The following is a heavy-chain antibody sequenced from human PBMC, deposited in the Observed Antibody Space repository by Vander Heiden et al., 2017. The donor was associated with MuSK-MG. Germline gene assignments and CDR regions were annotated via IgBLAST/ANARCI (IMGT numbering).Heavy chain of an antibody. CDR2: INSDGSDT. CDR3: ARLAVGATPDY. D-gene: IGHD2-15*01. Sequence: EVNLVESGGGLVQPGGSLRLSCAASGFTFSSYYIHWLRQAPGEGLVWVSRINSDGSDTRYADSVKGRFTISRDNAKNTLYLQMNSLRAEDTAVYYCARLAVGATPDYWGQGTLVTVAS. J-gene: IGHJ4*02. CDR1: GFTFSSYY. V-gene: IGHV3-74*01.